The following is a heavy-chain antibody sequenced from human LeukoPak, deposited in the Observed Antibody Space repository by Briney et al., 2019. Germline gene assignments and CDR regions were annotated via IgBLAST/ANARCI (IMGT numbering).Heavy chain of an antibody. CDR3: TRSDYDYVWGSYRSGY. J-gene: IGHJ4*02. CDR2: IRSKANSHAT. D-gene: IGHD3-16*02. Sequence: TGGSLRLSCAASGFTFSGSAMHWVRQASGKGLEWVGRIRSKANSHATAYAASVKGRFTISRDDSKNTAYLQMNSLKTEDTAVYYCTRSDYDYVWGSYRSGYWGQGTLVTVSS. V-gene: IGHV3-73*01. CDR1: GFTFSGSA.